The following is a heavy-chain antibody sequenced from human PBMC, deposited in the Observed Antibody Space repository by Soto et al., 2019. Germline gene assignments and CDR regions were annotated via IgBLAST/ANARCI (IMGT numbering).Heavy chain of an antibody. J-gene: IGHJ4*02. Sequence: EVQLVESGGGLVQPGGSLKLSCAASGFIFSESALHWVRQASGKGLEWVGRIRRKANNYATTYAASVEGRFAISRDDSKNTAYLQMNSLRTEDTAIYYCTRGIEVWSGYPRYYLDYWGQGTLVTVSS. CDR3: TRGIEVWSGYPRYYLDY. CDR1: GFIFSESA. D-gene: IGHD3-3*01. CDR2: IRRKANNYAT. V-gene: IGHV3-73*02.